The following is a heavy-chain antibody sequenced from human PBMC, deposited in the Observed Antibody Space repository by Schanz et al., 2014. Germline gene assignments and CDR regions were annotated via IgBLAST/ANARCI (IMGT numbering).Heavy chain of an antibody. V-gene: IGHV3-30*04. D-gene: IGHD3-3*01. Sequence: QVQLVESGGGVVQPGRSLRLSCAASGFTFSSYAMHWVRQAPGKGLEWVAVISYDGSNKYYADSVKGRFTISRDNSKNMVFLQMTSLRAEDTAVYYCARDLVSYHDFWSGQETGDRAFDLWGQGTMVTVSP. J-gene: IGHJ3*01. CDR3: ARDLVSYHDFWSGQETGDRAFDL. CDR2: ISYDGSNK. CDR1: GFTFSSYA.